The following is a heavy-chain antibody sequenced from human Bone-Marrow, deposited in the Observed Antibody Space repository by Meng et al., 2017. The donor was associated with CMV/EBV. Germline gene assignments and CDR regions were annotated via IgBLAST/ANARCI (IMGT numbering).Heavy chain of an antibody. CDR1: GFTFTSYD. V-gene: IGHV1-18*01. Sequence: ASVKVSCKASGFTFTSYDINWVRQATGHGLEWMGWISAYNGNTNYAQKLQGRVTMTTDTSTSTAYMELRSLRSDDTAVYYCARDGGAYYDSSGYSYYYYGMDVWGQGTTVTVSS. J-gene: IGHJ6*02. D-gene: IGHD3-22*01. CDR3: ARDGGAYYDSSGYSYYYYGMDV. CDR2: ISAYNGNT.